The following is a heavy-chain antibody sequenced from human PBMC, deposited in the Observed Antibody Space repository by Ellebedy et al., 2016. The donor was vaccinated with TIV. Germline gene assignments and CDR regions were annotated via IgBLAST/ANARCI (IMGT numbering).Heavy chain of an antibody. CDR2: ISGSGGST. J-gene: IGHJ6*02. D-gene: IGHD1-26*01. CDR3: AKGVGVGWFYYGLDV. V-gene: IGHV3-23*01. Sequence: GESLKISCAASGFSLSNYAMSWVRQPPGRGLEWISDISGSGGSTHYADSVKGRFTISRDNAKNTLYLQMNSLRAEDTAVYYCAKGVGVGWFYYGLDVWGQGTTVTVSS. CDR1: GFSLSNYA.